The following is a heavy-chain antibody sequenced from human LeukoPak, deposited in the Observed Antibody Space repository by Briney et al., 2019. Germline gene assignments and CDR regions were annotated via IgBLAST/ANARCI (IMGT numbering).Heavy chain of an antibody. D-gene: IGHD3-16*02. Sequence: GGSLRLSCAASGFTFSNYAVHWVRQAPGKGLERVAMISYDESNQYYVDSVKGRFTISRDNSKKSLYLQMNGLRPDDTALYYCAREGAIVGNAFDLWGLGTMVIVSS. CDR2: ISYDESNQ. CDR3: AREGAIVGNAFDL. V-gene: IGHV3-30-3*01. CDR1: GFTFSNYA. J-gene: IGHJ3*01.